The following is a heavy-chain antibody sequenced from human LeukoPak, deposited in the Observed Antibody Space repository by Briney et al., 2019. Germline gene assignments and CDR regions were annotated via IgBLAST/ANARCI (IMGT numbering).Heavy chain of an antibody. J-gene: IGHJ4*02. Sequence: GGSLTLSCAASGFSFTSYAMSWVRQGPGKGLEWGSTVRGSGGTTYYADSVKGRFTISRDNSKNTLYLQMNSLRAEDTAVYYCAKDKDTAMVEGFDYWGQGTLVTVSS. CDR3: AKDKDTAMVEGFDY. V-gene: IGHV3-23*01. CDR2: VRGSGGTT. CDR1: GFSFTSYA. D-gene: IGHD5-18*01.